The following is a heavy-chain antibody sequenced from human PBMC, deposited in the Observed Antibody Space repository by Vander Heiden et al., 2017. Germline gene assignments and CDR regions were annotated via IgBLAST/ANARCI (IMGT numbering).Heavy chain of an antibody. CDR2: ISWNSGSI. Sequence: EVQLVESGGGLVQPGRSLSLSCAASGFTFDAYAMPWVRQAPGKGLEWVAGISWNSGSIGYADSVKGRFTISRDNAKNSLYLQMNSLRAEDTALYYCAKESGGSSSPYDYWGQGTLVTVSS. J-gene: IGHJ4*02. CDR3: AKESGGSSSPYDY. V-gene: IGHV3-9*01. CDR1: GFTFDAYA. D-gene: IGHD6-13*01.